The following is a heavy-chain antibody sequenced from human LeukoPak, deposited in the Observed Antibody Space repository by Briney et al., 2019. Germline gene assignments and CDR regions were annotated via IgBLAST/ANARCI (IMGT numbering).Heavy chain of an antibody. D-gene: IGHD5-12*01. J-gene: IGHJ4*02. Sequence: SETLSLTCAVYAESFSGYYWNWIRQPPGKGLEWIGEINHSGSTTNYNPSLKSRVTMSVDMSKNQFSLKLSSVTAADTAVYYCARKSGYARDYWGQGTLVTVSS. CDR3: ARKSGYARDY. CDR2: INHSGSTT. CDR1: AESFSGYY. V-gene: IGHV4-34*01.